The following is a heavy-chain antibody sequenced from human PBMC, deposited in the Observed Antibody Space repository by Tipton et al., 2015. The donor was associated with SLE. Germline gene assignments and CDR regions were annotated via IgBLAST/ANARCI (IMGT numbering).Heavy chain of an antibody. J-gene: IGHJ4*02. D-gene: IGHD6-13*01. V-gene: IGHV4-30-4*01. CDR1: GGSISSGDYY. CDR3: ARIMFDYSSSWYRDY. Sequence: TLSLTCTVSGGSISSGDYYWSWIRQPPGKGLEWIGYVYYSGSTYYNPSLKSRVTISVDTSKNQFSLKLSSVTAADTAVYYCARIMFDYSSSWYRDYWGQGTLVTVSS. CDR2: VYYSGST.